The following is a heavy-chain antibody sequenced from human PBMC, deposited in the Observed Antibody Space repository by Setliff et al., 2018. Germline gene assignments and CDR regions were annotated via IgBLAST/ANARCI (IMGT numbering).Heavy chain of an antibody. CDR2: INTNTGFP. CDR3: ARGYCSGGSCADFDY. D-gene: IGHD2-15*01. V-gene: IGHV7-4-1*02. CDR1: GYTFTAYY. J-gene: IGHJ4*02. Sequence: ASVKVSCKASGYTFTAYYLHWVRQAPGQGLEWMGWINTNTGFPTYAQGFTGRFVFSLDTSVSTAYLQISSVKAEDTAVYYCARGYCSGGSCADFDYWGQGTLVTVSS.